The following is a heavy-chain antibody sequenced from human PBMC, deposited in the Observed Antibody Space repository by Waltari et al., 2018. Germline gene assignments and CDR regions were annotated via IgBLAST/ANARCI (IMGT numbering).Heavy chain of an antibody. CDR3: ARHRRLRNKYYYDLDV. CDR1: GGSISGYF. Sequence: QVHLQESGPGLVKPSETLSLTCIVSGGSISGYFWSWVREPAGKGLEWIGRVFTSGSPNYHPSLKSRVTVSLDTAKNQFSLNLISLTAADTGVYYCARHRRLRNKYYYDLDVWGQGTTVSLSS. CDR2: VFTSGSP. J-gene: IGHJ6*02. V-gene: IGHV4-4*07. D-gene: IGHD3-16*01.